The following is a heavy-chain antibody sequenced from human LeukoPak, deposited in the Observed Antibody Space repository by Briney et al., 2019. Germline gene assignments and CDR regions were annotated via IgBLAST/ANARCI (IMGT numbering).Heavy chain of an antibody. V-gene: IGHV3-23*01. D-gene: IGHD1-14*01. CDR3: ANRGGYNGMTRLYFDC. Sequence: PGRSLRLSXAASGFTFSSYAMSWVPEAPGKGLEWVSTISGGGSTASYADSVKGRFTISRDNSKTTLYLQRNGLRADATAVYYCANRGGYNGMTRLYFDCWGQGTLVTVSS. J-gene: IGHJ4*02. CDR1: GFTFSSYA. CDR2: ISGGGSTA.